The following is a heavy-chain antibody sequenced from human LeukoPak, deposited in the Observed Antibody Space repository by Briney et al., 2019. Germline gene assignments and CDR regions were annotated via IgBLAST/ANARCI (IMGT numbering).Heavy chain of an antibody. CDR1: GFTFSSYA. CDR2: ISGSGGST. Sequence: PGGSLRLSCAASGFTFSSYAMSWVRQAPGKGLEWVSAISGSGGSTYYADSVKGRFTISRDNSKNTLYLQMNSLRAEDTAVYYCAKVGYCSSTSCSDAFDIWGQGTMATVSS. V-gene: IGHV3-23*01. CDR3: AKVGYCSSTSCSDAFDI. D-gene: IGHD2-2*01. J-gene: IGHJ3*02.